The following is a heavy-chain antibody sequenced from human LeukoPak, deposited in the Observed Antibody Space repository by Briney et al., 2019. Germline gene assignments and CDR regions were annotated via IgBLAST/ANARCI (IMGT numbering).Heavy chain of an antibody. D-gene: IGHD3-22*01. CDR3: ARLFYYDSSGYYYVWDYYFDY. Sequence: SSETLSLTCTVSGGSISSGDYYWSWIRQPPGKGLEWIGYISYSGSTNYNPSLKSRVTISVDTSKNQFSLKLSSVTAADTAVYYCARLFYYDSSGYYYVWDYYFDYWGQGTLVTVSS. CDR1: GGSISSGDYY. J-gene: IGHJ4*02. V-gene: IGHV4-30-4*01. CDR2: ISYSGST.